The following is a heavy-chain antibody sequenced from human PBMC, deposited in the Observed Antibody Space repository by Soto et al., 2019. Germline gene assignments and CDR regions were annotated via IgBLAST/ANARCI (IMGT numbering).Heavy chain of an antibody. J-gene: IGHJ4*02. CDR2: IIPIFGTA. Sequence: SVKVSCKASGGTFSSYAISWVRQAPGQGLEWMGGIIPIFGTANYAQKFQGRVTITADESKNTVNLQMNSLRPEDTAVYYCARDGSGHWGQGTLVTVSS. V-gene: IGHV1-69*13. CDR1: GGTFSSYA. CDR3: ARDGSGH.